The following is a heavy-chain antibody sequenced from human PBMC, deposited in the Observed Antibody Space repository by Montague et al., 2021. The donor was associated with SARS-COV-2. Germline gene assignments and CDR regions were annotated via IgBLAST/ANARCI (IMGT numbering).Heavy chain of an antibody. V-gene: IGHV3-33*01. CDR2: IWYDGSNK. CDR3: SGSYPYYGMDV. CDR1: GFTFSSYG. J-gene: IGHJ6*02. Sequence: SLRLSCAASGFTFSSYGMHWVRQAPGKGLEWVAVIWYDGSNKYYADSVKGRFTISRGNSKNTLYLQMNSLRAEDAAVYYCSGSYPYYGMDVWGQGTTVTVSS. D-gene: IGHD3-16*02.